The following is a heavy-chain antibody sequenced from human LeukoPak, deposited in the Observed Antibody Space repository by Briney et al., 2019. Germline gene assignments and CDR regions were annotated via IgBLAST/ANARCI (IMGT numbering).Heavy chain of an antibody. V-gene: IGHV3-23*01. J-gene: IGHJ4*02. D-gene: IGHD4-17*01. Sequence: GGSLRLSCAASGFTFSSYAMSWVRQAPGKGLEWVSAISGSGGSTYYADSVKGRFTISRDNSKNTLYLQMNSLRAEDTAVYYYAKVSYGDYAYFDYWGQGTLVTVSS. CDR2: ISGSGGST. CDR3: AKVSYGDYAYFDY. CDR1: GFTFSSYA.